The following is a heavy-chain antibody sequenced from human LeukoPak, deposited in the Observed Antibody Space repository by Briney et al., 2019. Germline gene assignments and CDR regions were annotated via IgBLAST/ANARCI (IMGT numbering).Heavy chain of an antibody. Sequence: SVKVSCKASGGTFSSYAISWVRQAPGQGLEWMGGIIPIFGTANYAQKFQGRVTITADESTSTAYMELSSLRSDDTAVYYCARRGGKNYGDYVLYYSYMDVWGKGTTVTVSS. J-gene: IGHJ6*03. V-gene: IGHV1-69*13. D-gene: IGHD4-17*01. CDR3: ARRGGKNYGDYVLYYSYMDV. CDR1: GGTFSSYA. CDR2: IIPIFGTA.